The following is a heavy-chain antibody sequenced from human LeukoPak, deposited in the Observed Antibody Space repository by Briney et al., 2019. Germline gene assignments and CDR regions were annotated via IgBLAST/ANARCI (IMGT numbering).Heavy chain of an antibody. D-gene: IGHD3-22*01. CDR2: INPSGGST. Sequence: ASMKVSCKASGYTFTSYYMHWVRQAPGQGLEWMAIINPSGGSTSYAQKFQGRVTMTRDTSTSTVYMELSSLRSEDTAVYYCARDLGMAARIVVVPGIFDYWGQGTLVTVSS. CDR3: ARDLGMAARIVVVPGIFDY. V-gene: IGHV1-46*01. J-gene: IGHJ4*02. CDR1: GYTFTSYY.